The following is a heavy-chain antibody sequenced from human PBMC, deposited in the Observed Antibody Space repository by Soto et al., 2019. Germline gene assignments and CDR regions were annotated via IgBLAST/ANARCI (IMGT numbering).Heavy chain of an antibody. CDR1: GGSFSGYY. CDR3: ASVIAARRFGNWFDP. D-gene: IGHD6-6*01. V-gene: IGHV4-34*01. Sequence: PSETLSLTCAVYGGSFSGYYWSWIRQPPGKGLEWIGEINHSGSTNYNPSLKSRVTISVDTSKNQFSLKLSSVTAADTAVYYCASVIAARRFGNWFDPWGQGTLVTVSS. J-gene: IGHJ5*02. CDR2: INHSGST.